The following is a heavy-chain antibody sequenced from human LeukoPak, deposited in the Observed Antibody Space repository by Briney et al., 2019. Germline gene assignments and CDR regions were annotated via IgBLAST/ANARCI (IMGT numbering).Heavy chain of an antibody. Sequence: GGSLRLSCAASGFTFSNAWMSWVRQAPGKGLEWVGRIKSQTDGGATDYAAPVKDKFTISRDDSKNMLYLQMNSLKTEDTAVYYCTTVLISALYLYWGQGTLVTVSS. CDR2: IKSQTDGGAT. V-gene: IGHV3-15*01. CDR1: GFTFSNAW. D-gene: IGHD2-8*01. J-gene: IGHJ4*02. CDR3: TTVLISALYLY.